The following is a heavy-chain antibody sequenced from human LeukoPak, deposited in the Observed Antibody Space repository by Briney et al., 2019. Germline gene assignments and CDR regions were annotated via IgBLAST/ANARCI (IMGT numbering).Heavy chain of an antibody. CDR2: ISSTSSYI. CDR3: ARHYYDSSGTSFDS. CDR1: GFTFSEYY. Sequence: GGSLRLSCAASGFTFSEYYMSWIRQAPEKGLEWLSHISSTSSYINYADSVKGRFTISRDNAKNSLYLQMNSLRVEDTAVYYCARHYYDSSGTSFDSWGQGTLVTVSS. D-gene: IGHD3-22*01. J-gene: IGHJ4*02. V-gene: IGHV3-11*03.